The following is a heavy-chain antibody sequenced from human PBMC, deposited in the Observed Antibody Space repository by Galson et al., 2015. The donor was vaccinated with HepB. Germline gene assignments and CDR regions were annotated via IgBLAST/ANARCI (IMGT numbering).Heavy chain of an antibody. Sequence: SLRLSCAASGFTFSSFAISWVRQAPGKGLEWVSYISSSSSYTNYADSVKGRFTISRDNAKNSLYLQMNSLRAEDTAVYYCTTYLLCGTTSCYENYWGQGALVTVSS. CDR3: TTYLLCGTTSCYENY. CDR2: ISSSSSYT. J-gene: IGHJ4*02. CDR1: GFTFSSFA. V-gene: IGHV3-11*06. D-gene: IGHD2-2*01.